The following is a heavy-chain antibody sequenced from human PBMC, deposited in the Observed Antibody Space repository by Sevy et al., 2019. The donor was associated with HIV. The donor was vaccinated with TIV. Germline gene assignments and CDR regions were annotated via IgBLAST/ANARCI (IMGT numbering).Heavy chain of an antibody. CDR2: IYHSGST. CDR1: GGSISSGGYS. J-gene: IGHJ4*02. CDR3: DRAPTLEWYFDY. Sequence: SETLSLTCAVSGGSISSGGYSWSWIRQPPGKGLEWIGYIYHSGSTYYNPSLKSRVTISVDRSNNQFSLKLSSVTAADTAVYYCDRAPTLEWYFDYWGQGTLVTVSS. V-gene: IGHV4-30-2*01. D-gene: IGHD2-15*01.